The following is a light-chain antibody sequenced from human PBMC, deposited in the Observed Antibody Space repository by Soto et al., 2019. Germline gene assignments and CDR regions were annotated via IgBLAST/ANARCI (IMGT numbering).Light chain of an antibody. CDR1: QSFSRW. CDR3: QQYSTLWA. CDR2: DVS. J-gene: IGKJ1*01. V-gene: IGKV1-5*01. Sequence: DIQMTQSPSTLSASVGDRVTITCRASQSFSRWLAWYQQKPGNPPKLLIYDVSRLESGVPSRFSGSDSGTEFTLTISRLQPEDVATYYCQQYSTLWAFGQGTKVEIK.